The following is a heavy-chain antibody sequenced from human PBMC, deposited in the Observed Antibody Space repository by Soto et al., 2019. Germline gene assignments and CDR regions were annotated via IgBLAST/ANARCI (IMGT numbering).Heavy chain of an antibody. Sequence: VQLLESGGGLLKPGGSLRLSCASSEFTFDKYAMSWVRQAPGKGLEWVSGINGRGDSTNYADSVKGRFTISRDNSNNTLFLQMNSLTVEDTALYYCAKGSVTVTTWAPDFDFWGQGTLVAVSS. CDR2: INGRGDST. D-gene: IGHD4-17*01. J-gene: IGHJ4*02. V-gene: IGHV3-23*01. CDR3: AKGSVTVTTWAPDFDF. CDR1: EFTFDKYA.